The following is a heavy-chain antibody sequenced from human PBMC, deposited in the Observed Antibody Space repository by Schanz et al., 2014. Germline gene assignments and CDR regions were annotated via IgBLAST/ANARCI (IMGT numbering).Heavy chain of an antibody. J-gene: IGHJ4*02. D-gene: IGHD2-2*01. Sequence: QVQLVQSEAEVKKPGSSVKVSCKASGGTFSSYSISWVRQAPGQGLEWMGRIIPILGIANYAQKFQGRVTITADRSTSTAYMELSGLRSEDTAVYYCASETVQYCDSTTCYESGYIDYWGQGTPVTVSS. CDR2: IIPILGIA. V-gene: IGHV1-69*02. CDR3: ASETVQYCDSTTCYESGYIDY. CDR1: GGTFSSYS.